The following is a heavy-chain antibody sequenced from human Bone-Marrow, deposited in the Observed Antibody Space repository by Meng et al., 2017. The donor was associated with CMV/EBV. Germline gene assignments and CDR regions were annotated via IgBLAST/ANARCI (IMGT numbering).Heavy chain of an antibody. CDR2: FDPEDGET. D-gene: IGHD3-9*01. CDR1: GYTLTELS. Sequence: ASVKVSCKVSGYTLTELSMHWVRQAPGKGLEWMGGFDPEDGETIYAQKFQGRVTITADKSTSTAYMELSSLRSEDTAVYYCARDSGRRYFDWLPFDYWGQGTLVTASS. J-gene: IGHJ4*02. CDR3: ARDSGRRYFDWLPFDY. V-gene: IGHV1-24*01.